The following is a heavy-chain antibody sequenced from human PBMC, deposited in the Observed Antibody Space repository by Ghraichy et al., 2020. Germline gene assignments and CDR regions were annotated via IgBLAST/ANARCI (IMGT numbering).Heavy chain of an antibody. CDR1: GFTFSSYA. D-gene: IGHD2-15*01. Sequence: GGSLRLSCAASGFTFSSYAMSWVRQAPGKGLEWVSAISGSGGNTYYADSVKGRFTISRDNSKNTLYLQLNSLRAEDTAFYYCAKGGPATNYYYYSGMDVWGQGTTVTVSS. CDR3: AKGGPATNYYYYSGMDV. V-gene: IGHV3-23*01. J-gene: IGHJ6*02. CDR2: ISGSGGNT.